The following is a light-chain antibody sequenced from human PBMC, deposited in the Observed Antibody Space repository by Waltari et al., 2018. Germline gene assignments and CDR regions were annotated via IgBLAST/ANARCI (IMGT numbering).Light chain of an antibody. V-gene: IGLV9-49*01. Sequence: QPVLTQPPSASASLGASVTLTCTLSSGYSHYNVDWYQQRPGKGPRFVMRVGTGGSVGSKGDGIPDRFSVLGSGLNRYLTIKNIQEEDESDYHCGAEHGSGGNFVSVVFGGGTKLTVL. J-gene: IGLJ2*01. CDR3: GAEHGSGGNFVSVV. CDR2: VGTGGSVG. CDR1: SGYSHYN.